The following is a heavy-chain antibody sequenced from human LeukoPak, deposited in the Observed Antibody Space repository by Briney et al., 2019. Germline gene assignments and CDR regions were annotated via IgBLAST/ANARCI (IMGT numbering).Heavy chain of an antibody. CDR3: AKDREVTGGFFDY. J-gene: IGHJ4*02. Sequence: PGGSLRLSCAASGFTFSSYGMHWVRQAPGKGLEWVAVISYDGSNKYYADSVKGRFTISRDNSKNTLYLQMNSLRAEDTAVYYCAKDREVTGGFFDYWGQGTLVTVSS. CDR1: GFTFSSYG. V-gene: IGHV3-30*18. CDR2: ISYDGSNK. D-gene: IGHD2-21*02.